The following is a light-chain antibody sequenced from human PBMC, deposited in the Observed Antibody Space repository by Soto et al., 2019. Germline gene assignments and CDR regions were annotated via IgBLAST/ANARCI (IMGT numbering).Light chain of an antibody. V-gene: IGKV1-6*01. CDR2: ATS. J-gene: IGKJ1*01. Sequence: AIQMTQSPSSLSASVGDRVTITCRASQGIRKYLGWYQQKPGKAPKLLIYATSTFQSGVPSRFSGSGSGTDFTLTISSLQPEDFATYYCQQDYNYPGTFGQGTKVDIK. CDR3: QQDYNYPGT. CDR1: QGIRKY.